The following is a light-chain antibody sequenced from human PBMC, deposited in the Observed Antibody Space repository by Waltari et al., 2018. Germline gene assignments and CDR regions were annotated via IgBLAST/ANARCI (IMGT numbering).Light chain of an antibody. CDR2: DVV. CDR1: SSDVGGYDY. V-gene: IGLV2-14*03. J-gene: IGLJ3*02. Sequence: QSVLTQPASVSGSPGQSITISCTGTSSDVGGYDYVSWYQQSPGKAPKLIIYDVVKRPSGVSNRCSASKADNTASLTISGLQAEDEGDYYCCSYKRGATWVFGGGTALTVL. CDR3: CSYKRGATWV.